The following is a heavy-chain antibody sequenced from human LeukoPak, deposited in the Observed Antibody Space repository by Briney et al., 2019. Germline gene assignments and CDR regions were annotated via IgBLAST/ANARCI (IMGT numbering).Heavy chain of an antibody. CDR3: TRPLGAAAGTYFDP. CDR1: GFTFSTYA. Sequence: PGGSLRLSCAASGFTFSTYAISWVRQASGKGPEWVGHIRSKPNNYATAYAASVKGRFTISRDDSKNTAYLQMNSLKIEDTAVYYCTRPLGAAAGTYFDPWGQGTLVTVSS. CDR2: IRSKPNNYAT. V-gene: IGHV3-73*01. D-gene: IGHD6-13*01. J-gene: IGHJ5*02.